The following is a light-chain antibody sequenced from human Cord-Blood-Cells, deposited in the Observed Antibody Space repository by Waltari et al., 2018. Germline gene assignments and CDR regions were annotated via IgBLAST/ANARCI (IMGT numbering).Light chain of an antibody. J-gene: IGKJ4*01. Sequence: DIQLTQSPSSLSASVGDRITLTVQASQDISNYLNWYQQKPGRAPKHLIYDASNLETGVPSRFSGSGSGTDFTFTISGLQPEDIATYYWQQYDNPPLTFGGGTKVEIK. CDR2: DAS. CDR3: QQYDNPPLT. V-gene: IGKV1-33*01. CDR1: QDISNY.